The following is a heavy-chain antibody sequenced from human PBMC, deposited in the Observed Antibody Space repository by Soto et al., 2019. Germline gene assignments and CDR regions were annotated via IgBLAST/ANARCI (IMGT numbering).Heavy chain of an antibody. CDR2: FDPEDGET. V-gene: IGHV1-24*01. J-gene: IGHJ4*02. CDR1: GYTLTELS. CDR3: AKDVCSGSTTSCYTRLDF. Sequence: ASVKVSCKVSGYTLTELSMHWVRQAPGKGLEWMGGFDPEDGETIYAQKFQGRVTMTEDTSTDTAYMELSSLRVEDTALYYCAKDVCSGSTTSCYTRLDFWGQGALVTVSS. D-gene: IGHD2-2*02.